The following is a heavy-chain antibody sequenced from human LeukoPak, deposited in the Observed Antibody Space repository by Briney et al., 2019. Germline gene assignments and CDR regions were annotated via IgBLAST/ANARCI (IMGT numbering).Heavy chain of an antibody. Sequence: ASVKVSCKASGYIFTSYYMHWVRQAPGQGLEWMGIINPSGGSTSYAQKFQGRVTMTRDMSTSTVYMELSSLRSEDTAVYYCARDGSVGGATFDYWGQGTLVTVSS. V-gene: IGHV1-46*01. D-gene: IGHD1-26*01. J-gene: IGHJ4*02. CDR2: INPSGGST. CDR1: GYIFTSYY. CDR3: ARDGSVGGATFDY.